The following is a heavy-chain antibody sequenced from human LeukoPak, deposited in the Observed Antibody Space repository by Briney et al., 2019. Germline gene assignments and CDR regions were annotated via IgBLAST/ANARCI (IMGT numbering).Heavy chain of an antibody. Sequence: GGSLRLSCAASGFTFSSYAMHWVRQAPGKGLEWVAVISYDGSNKYYADSVKGRFTISRDNSKNTLYLQMNSLRAEDTAVYYCAKGCDFRGLDYWGQGTLVTVSS. J-gene: IGHJ4*02. CDR2: ISYDGSNK. V-gene: IGHV3-30-3*01. D-gene: IGHD3-3*01. CDR3: AKGCDFRGLDY. CDR1: GFTFSSYA.